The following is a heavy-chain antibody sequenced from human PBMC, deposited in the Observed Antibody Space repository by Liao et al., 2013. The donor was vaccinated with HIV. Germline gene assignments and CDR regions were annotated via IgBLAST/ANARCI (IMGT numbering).Heavy chain of an antibody. CDR2: ISYRGVT. Sequence: QVQLQESGPGLVKPSETLALSCSVSGGSLSPFYWNWIRQPPGKGLEWIGYISYRGVTKYNSFLQSRVTISVDVSTSQFSLKLSSVTAADTAVYYCARERGGSYEYDSSGYPHWYFDLWGPGTLVTVSS. CDR3: ARERGGSYEYDSSGYPHWYFDL. J-gene: IGHJ2*01. CDR1: GGSLSPFY. V-gene: IGHV4-59*01. D-gene: IGHD3-22*01.